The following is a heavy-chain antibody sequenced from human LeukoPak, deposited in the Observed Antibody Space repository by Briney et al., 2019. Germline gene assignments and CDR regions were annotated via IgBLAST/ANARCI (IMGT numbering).Heavy chain of an antibody. V-gene: IGHV3-66*04. CDR3: ARLYYGSGTTNDY. Sequence: GGSLRLSCAASGFTVSSNYMSWVRQAPGKGLEWVSVIYSGGGTYYADSVKGRFTISRDNSKNTLYLQMNSLRAEDTAVYYCARLYYGSGTTNDYWGQGTLVTVSS. J-gene: IGHJ4*02. CDR2: IYSGGGT. D-gene: IGHD3-10*01. CDR1: GFTVSSNY.